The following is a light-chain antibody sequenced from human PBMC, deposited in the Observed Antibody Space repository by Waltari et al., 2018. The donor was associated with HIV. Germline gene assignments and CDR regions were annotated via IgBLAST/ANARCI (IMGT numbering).Light chain of an antibody. V-gene: IGLV2-23*01. CDR3: CSYAVTNTFV. Sequence: QSALTPTAPVSGSPWTSDPHSLHGNSGDVCRFYPFSWYQQSPGKAPKLLLYEGHRRPSGVSVRFSGSKSGNTASLTISGLRAEDEADYCCCSYAVTNTFVFGTGTKVTVL. J-gene: IGLJ1*01. CDR1: SGDVCRFYP. CDR2: EGH.